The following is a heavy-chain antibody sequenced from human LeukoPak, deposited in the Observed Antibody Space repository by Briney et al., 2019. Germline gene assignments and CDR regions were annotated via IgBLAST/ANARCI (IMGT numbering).Heavy chain of an antibody. CDR1: GFTFSSYA. V-gene: IGHV3-23*01. CDR3: ARSSYYDFWSGYTVGAFDI. D-gene: IGHD3-3*01. J-gene: IGHJ3*02. CDR2: ISGSGGST. Sequence: PGGSLRLSCAASGFTFSSYAMSWVRQAPGKGLEWVSAISGSGGSTYYADSVKGRFTISRDNSENTLYLQMNSLRAEDTAVYYCARSSYYDFWSGYTVGAFDIWGQGTMVTVSS.